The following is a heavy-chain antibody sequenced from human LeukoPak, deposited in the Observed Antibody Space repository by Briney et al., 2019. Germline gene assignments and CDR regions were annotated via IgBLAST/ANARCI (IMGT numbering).Heavy chain of an antibody. CDR2: ISYSGYT. CDR3: ARQPDQYGLDV. J-gene: IGHJ6*02. Sequence: SETLPLTCTVSGGSISNYYWSWIRQPPGKGLEWIGYISYSGYTNHNPSLKSRVIISLDTSKNQFSLRLSSVTAADTAVYYCARQPDQYGLDVWGQGTTVTVSS. CDR1: GGSISNYY. V-gene: IGHV4-59*08.